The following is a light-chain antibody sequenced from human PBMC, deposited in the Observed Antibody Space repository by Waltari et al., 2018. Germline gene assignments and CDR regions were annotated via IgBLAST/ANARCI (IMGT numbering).Light chain of an antibody. Sequence: DIVLTQSPDSLTLSLGERATITRNSSQSVLYQSTGRNYLAWYQHKAGKPPKRLVYWGSTRAPGVPDRVSGSGFGTQFTLTISSLQPEDVAVYYCHQFSDAWWTFGQGTKVAIK. J-gene: IGKJ1*01. V-gene: IGKV4-1*01. CDR2: WGS. CDR3: HQFSDAWWT. CDR1: QSVLYQSTGRNY.